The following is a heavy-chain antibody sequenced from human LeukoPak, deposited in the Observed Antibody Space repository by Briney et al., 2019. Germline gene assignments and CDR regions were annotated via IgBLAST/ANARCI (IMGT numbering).Heavy chain of an antibody. CDR2: ISSSGSTI. V-gene: IGHV3-48*04. CDR3: ASYSYYYGMDV. D-gene: IGHD4-4*01. Sequence: PGGSLRLSCAASGFTFSSYAMSWVRQAPGKGLEWVSYISSSGSTIYYADSVKGRFTISRDNAKNSLYLQMNSLRAEDTAVYYCASYSYYYGMDVWGQGTTVTVSS. J-gene: IGHJ6*02. CDR1: GFTFSSYA.